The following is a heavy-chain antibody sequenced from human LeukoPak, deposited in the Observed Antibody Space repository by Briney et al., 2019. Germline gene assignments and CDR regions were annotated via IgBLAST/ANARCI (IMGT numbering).Heavy chain of an antibody. D-gene: IGHD2-2*01. CDR2: INPNSGGT. CDR1: GYTFTGYY. V-gene: IGHV1-2*02. Sequence: PGASVKVSCKASGYTFTGYYMHWVRQAPGQGLEWMGWINPNSGGTNYAQKFQGRVTMTRDTSISTAYMELSRLRSDDTAVYYCARDNCSSTSCYFPGALGDWGQGTLVTVSS. J-gene: IGHJ4*02. CDR3: ARDNCSSTSCYFPGALGD.